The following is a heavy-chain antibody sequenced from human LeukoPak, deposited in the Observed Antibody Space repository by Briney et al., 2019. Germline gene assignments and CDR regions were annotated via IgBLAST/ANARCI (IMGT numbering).Heavy chain of an antibody. Sequence: GGSLRLSCAVSGFSVSGYWMTWVRQAPGKGLEWVANIKQDGSEKNYVDSVKGRFTISRDNAKNSVYLQMNSLRAEDTALYYCTISHDFWGLGTMVTVSS. CDR1: GFSVSGYW. CDR3: TISHDF. V-gene: IGHV3-7*01. J-gene: IGHJ4*02. CDR2: IKQDGSEK.